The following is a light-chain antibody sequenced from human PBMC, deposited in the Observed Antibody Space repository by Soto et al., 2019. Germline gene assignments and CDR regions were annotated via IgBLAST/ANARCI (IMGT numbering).Light chain of an antibody. CDR3: QQRGSWPWT. CDR2: DAS. CDR1: QSVSDY. V-gene: IGKV3-11*01. J-gene: IGKJ1*01. Sequence: EIVLTQSPDTLSLSPGERATLSCWASQSVSDYLAWYQQTPGQAPRLLIYDASNRATGIPVRFSGSGSGTDFPLTISSLEPEDFAVYYCQQRGSWPWTFGQGTKVEIK.